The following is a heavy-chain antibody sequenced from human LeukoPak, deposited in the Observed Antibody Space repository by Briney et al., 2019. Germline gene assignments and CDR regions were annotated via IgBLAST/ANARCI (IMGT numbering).Heavy chain of an antibody. V-gene: IGHV1-8*03. J-gene: IGHJ5*02. CDR2: MNPNSGNT. CDR3: ARESYYYDSSGYPRWFDP. CDR1: GYTFTSYD. Sequence: ASAKVSCKASGYTFTSYDVNWVRQATGQGLEWMGWMNPNSGNTGYAQKFQGRVTITRNTSISTAYMELSSLRSEDTAVYYCARESYYYDSSGYPRWFDPWGQGTLVTVSS. D-gene: IGHD3-22*01.